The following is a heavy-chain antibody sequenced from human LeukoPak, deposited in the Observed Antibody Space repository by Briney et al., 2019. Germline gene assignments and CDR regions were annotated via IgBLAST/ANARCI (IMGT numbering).Heavy chain of an antibody. D-gene: IGHD2-8*01. CDR2: INPNSGGT. Sequence: ASVKVSCKASGGTFSSDAISWVRQAPGQGLEWMGWINPNSGGTNYAQKFQGRVTMTRDTSISTAYMELSRLRSDDTAVYYCARANPLAYYMDVWGKGTTVTVSS. CDR1: GGTFSSDA. J-gene: IGHJ6*03. V-gene: IGHV1-2*02. CDR3: ARANPLAYYMDV.